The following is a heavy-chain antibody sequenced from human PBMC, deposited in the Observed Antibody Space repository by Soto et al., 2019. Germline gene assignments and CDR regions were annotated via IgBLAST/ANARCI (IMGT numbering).Heavy chain of an antibody. CDR1: GYTFTGYY. J-gene: IGHJ6*02. CDR2: NNPNSGGT. Sequence: GASVKVSCKASGYTFTGYYIRWVRQAPGQGLEGKGWNNPNSGGTNYAQKFQGWVTMTRDTSISTAYMELSRLRSDDTAVYYCARDLVAAAGIANYGMDVWGQGTTVTVSS. CDR3: ARDLVAAAGIANYGMDV. D-gene: IGHD6-13*01. V-gene: IGHV1-2*04.